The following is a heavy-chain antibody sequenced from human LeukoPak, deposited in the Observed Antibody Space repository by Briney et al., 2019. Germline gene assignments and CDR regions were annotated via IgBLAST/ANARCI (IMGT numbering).Heavy chain of an antibody. CDR2: IDHRGDT. CDR3: ARGATISETGYFDF. Sequence: PSETLSLTCAVYGGSFSPYYWSWIRQSPGKGLGWIAEIDHRGDTNYNPSVKSRVTISIDTSKNQFSLNMRSLSAADTAVYYCARGATISETGYFDFWGQGTLVTVSS. D-gene: IGHD5-24*01. J-gene: IGHJ4*03. V-gene: IGHV4-34*01. CDR1: GGSFSPYY.